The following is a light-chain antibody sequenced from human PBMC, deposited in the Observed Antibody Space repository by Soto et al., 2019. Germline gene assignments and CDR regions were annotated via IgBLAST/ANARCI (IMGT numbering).Light chain of an antibody. CDR2: GAY. CDR3: QQYNNWPFT. Sequence: EIVFTPSPCPRSLSPGERFTLSCRASQSVNSSYLAWYQHKPGQAPRLLIYGAYTRATGIPARFSGSVSGTEFTLTISSLQSEDFAVYYCQQYNNWPFTFGQGTRLEVK. V-gene: IGKV3-15*01. J-gene: IGKJ5*01. CDR1: QSVNSSY.